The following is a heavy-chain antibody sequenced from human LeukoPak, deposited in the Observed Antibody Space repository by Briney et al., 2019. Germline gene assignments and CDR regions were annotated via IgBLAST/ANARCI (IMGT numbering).Heavy chain of an antibody. CDR3: ALGRYYDILTGWSYGMDV. CDR2: INPSGGST. V-gene: IGHV1-46*01. Sequence: ASVKASCKASGYTFTSYYMHWVRQAPGQGLEWMGMINPSGGSTSYEQKFQGRVTMTEDTSTDTAYMELSSLRSEDTAVYYCALGRYYDILTGWSYGMDVWGQGTTVTVSS. J-gene: IGHJ6*02. CDR1: GYTFTSYY. D-gene: IGHD3-9*01.